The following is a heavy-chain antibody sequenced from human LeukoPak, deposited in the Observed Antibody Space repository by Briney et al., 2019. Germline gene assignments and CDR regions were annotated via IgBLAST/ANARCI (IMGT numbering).Heavy chain of an antibody. Sequence: GRSLRLSCATSGFTFSSNAMHWVRQAPGKGLEWVAVVSYDGNNKYYADSVKGRFTISRDNSKNTLYLQMNSLRAEDTAVYYCATYSSWYGYNYWGQGTLVTVSS. V-gene: IGHV3-30-3*01. CDR1: GFTFSSNA. D-gene: IGHD6-13*01. CDR2: VSYDGNNK. CDR3: ATYSSWYGYNY. J-gene: IGHJ4*02.